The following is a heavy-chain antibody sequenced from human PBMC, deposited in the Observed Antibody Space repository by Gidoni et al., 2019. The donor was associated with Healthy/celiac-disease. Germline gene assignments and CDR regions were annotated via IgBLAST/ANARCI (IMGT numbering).Heavy chain of an antibody. V-gene: IGHV3-30-3*01. J-gene: IGHJ6*02. CDR2: ISYDGSNK. CDR1: GFTFCSYA. Sequence: QVQLLESGGGVVQPGRSLRLSCAASGFTFCSYAMHWVRQAPGKGLEWVAVISYDGSNKYYADSVKGRVTISRDNSKNTMYLQMNSLRAEDTAVYYCAREYYDDSSGYRRGGLYYYYGMDVWGQGTTVTVSS. CDR3: AREYYDDSSGYRRGGLYYYYGMDV. D-gene: IGHD3-22*01.